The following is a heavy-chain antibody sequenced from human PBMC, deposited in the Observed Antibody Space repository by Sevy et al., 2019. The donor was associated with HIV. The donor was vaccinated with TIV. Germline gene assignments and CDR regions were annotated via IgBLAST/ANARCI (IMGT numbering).Heavy chain of an antibody. CDR2: ISGTGSTI. D-gene: IGHD4-17*01. V-gene: IGHV3-48*02. J-gene: IGHJ5*02. CDR1: GFTFSSSI. Sequence: QLGGSLRLSCAASGFTFSSSIINWVRQAPGKGLEWVSSISGTGSTIYYADSVKGRFTISRDNAKNSLYLQMHSLRDEDTAVYYCARSDYGDYVGWFDPLGQGTLVTVSS. CDR3: ARSDYGDYVGWFDP.